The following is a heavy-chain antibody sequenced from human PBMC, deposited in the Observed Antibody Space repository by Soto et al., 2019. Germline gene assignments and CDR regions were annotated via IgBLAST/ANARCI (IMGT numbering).Heavy chain of an antibody. CDR2: IYHSGST. Sequence: PSETLYLTCAVSGGFISSGAYSWSGIRQPPGKGLEWSGYIYHSGSTYYNPSLKSRVTISVDRSKNQFSLKLSSVTAADTAVYYCARVPDRWGQGTRVTVS. CDR3: ARVPDR. V-gene: IGHV4-30-2*01. J-gene: IGHJ5*02. D-gene: IGHD2-2*01. CDR1: GGFISSGAYS.